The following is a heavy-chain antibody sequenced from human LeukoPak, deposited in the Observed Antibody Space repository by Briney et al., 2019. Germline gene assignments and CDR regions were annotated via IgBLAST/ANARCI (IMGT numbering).Heavy chain of an antibody. V-gene: IGHV3-74*01. CDR1: GFSFSGHW. Sequence: PGGSLRLSGTASGFSFSGHWMHWARQLPGKGLVWVSRISPTGSTTSYADSVKGRFTVSRDNAKNTLYLQVNNLRAEDTAVYYCARGPNSNWSGLDFWGQGTLLTVSS. CDR3: ARGPNSNWSGLDF. CDR2: ISPTGSTT. D-gene: IGHD6-6*01. J-gene: IGHJ4*02.